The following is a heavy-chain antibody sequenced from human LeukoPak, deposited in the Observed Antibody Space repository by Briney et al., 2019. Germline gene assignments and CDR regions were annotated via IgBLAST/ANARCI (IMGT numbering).Heavy chain of an antibody. CDR1: GGTFSSYA. V-gene: IGHV1-69*04. CDR3: ARALGQYCSGGSCYWFDP. J-gene: IGHJ5*02. Sequence: ASVKVSCKASGGTFSSYAISWVRQAPGQGLAWMGRIIPILGIANYAQKFQGRVTITADKSTSTAYMELSSLRSEDTAVYYCARALGQYCSGGSCYWFDPWGQGTLVTVSS. D-gene: IGHD2-15*01. CDR2: IIPILGIA.